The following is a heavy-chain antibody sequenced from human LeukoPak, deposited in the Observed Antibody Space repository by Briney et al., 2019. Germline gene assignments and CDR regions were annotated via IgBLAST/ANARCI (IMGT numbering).Heavy chain of an antibody. D-gene: IGHD4-17*01. CDR3: AYGDRFDY. V-gene: IGHV3-30*03. Sequence: PGGSLRLSCAASGFTFSTYGMHWVCQAPGKGLEWVAVIPYDASNKHYAESVKGRFTVSRDNSKNTLFLQMNSLRSEDTAVYYCAYGDRFDYWGQGTLVTVSS. J-gene: IGHJ4*02. CDR2: IPYDASNK. CDR1: GFTFSTYG.